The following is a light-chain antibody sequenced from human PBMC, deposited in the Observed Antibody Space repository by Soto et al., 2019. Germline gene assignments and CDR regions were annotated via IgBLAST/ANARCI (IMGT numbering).Light chain of an antibody. Sequence: DIPMTQSPSSLAASVGDRVTITCRASQDIKNYLAWFHQKPGKAPESLIYGASRWQSGVPSKFSGCGSGIDFSLAVISRQSEDFAAYYCQQYFSYPYTFGEGIKL. CDR1: QDIKNY. J-gene: IGKJ2*01. V-gene: IGKV1-16*02. CDR2: GAS. CDR3: QQYFSYPYT.